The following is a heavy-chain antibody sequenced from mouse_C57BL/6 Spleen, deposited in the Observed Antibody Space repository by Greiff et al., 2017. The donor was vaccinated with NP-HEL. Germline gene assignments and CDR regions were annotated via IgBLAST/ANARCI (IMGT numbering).Heavy chain of an antibody. CDR3: AREGGNCDYDDWYFDV. J-gene: IGHJ1*03. CDR1: GYTFTSYW. Sequence: QVQLQQPGTELVKPGASVKLSCKASGYTFTSYWMHWVKQRPGQGLEWIGNINPSNGGTNYNEKFKSKATLTVDKSSSTAYMQLSSLTSEDSAVYYCAREGGNCDYDDWYFDVWGTGTTVTVSS. CDR2: INPSNGGT. V-gene: IGHV1-53*01. D-gene: IGHD2-4*01.